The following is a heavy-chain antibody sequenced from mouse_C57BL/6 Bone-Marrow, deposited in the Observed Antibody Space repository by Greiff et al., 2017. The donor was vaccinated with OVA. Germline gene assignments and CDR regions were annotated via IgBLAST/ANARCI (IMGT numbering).Heavy chain of an antibody. D-gene: IGHD1-1*01. J-gene: IGHJ1*03. V-gene: IGHV15-2*01. CDR2: ILPSIGRT. CDR1: DSEVFPIAY. Sequence: VQLQQSGSELRSPGSSVKLSCKDFDSEVFPIAYMSWVRQKPGHGFEWIGGILPSIGRTIYGEKFEDKATLDADTLSNTAYLELNSLTSEDSAIYYCARDIRITTLVDTDSYIDVWGTESTVTASS. CDR3: ARDIRITTLVDTDSYIDV.